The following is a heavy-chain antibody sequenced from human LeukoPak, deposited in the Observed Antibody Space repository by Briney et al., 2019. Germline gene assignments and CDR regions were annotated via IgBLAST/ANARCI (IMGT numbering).Heavy chain of an antibody. CDR2: INPNSGGT. CDR1: GYTFTDSY. J-gene: IGHJ4*02. D-gene: IGHD6-19*01. V-gene: IGHV1-2*02. CDR3: ARQSSGWYYFDY. Sequence: ASVKVSCKASGYTFTDSYIHWVRQAPGQGLEWMGWINPNSGGTNYAQKFQGRVTMTRDTSIITAYMELSRLTSDDTAVYYCARQSSGWYYFDYWGQGTLVTVSS.